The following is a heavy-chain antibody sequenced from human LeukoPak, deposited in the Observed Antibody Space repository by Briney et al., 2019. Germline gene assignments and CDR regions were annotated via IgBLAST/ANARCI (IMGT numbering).Heavy chain of an antibody. V-gene: IGHV1-18*01. CDR1: GYTFTSYG. CDR2: ISAYNGNT. CDR3: ARDVIWAIAVAGFYYGMDV. J-gene: IGHJ6*02. Sequence: ASVKVSCKASGYTFTSYGISWVRQAPGQGLEWMGWISAYNGNTNYAQKLQGRVTMTTDTSTSTAYMELRSLRSDDTAVYYCARDVIWAIAVAGFYYGMDVWGQGTTVTVSS. D-gene: IGHD6-19*01.